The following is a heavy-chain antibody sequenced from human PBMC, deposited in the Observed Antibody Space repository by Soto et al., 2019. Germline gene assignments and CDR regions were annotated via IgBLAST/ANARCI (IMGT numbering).Heavy chain of an antibody. CDR1: GGSISSYY. V-gene: IGHV4-59*08. J-gene: IGHJ6*02. CDR2: IYYSGST. CDR3: ARLIRYGIYGMDV. D-gene: IGHD3-9*01. Sequence: SETLSLTCTVSGGSISSYYWSWIRRPPGKGLEWIGYIYYSGSTNYNPSLKSRVTISVDTSKNQFSLKLSSVTAADTAVYYCARLIRYGIYGMDVWGQGTTVTVSS.